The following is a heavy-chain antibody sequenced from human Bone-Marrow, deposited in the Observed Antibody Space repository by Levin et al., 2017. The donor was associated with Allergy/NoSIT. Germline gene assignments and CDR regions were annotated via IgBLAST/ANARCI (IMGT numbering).Heavy chain of an antibody. Sequence: ASVKVSCKASGGTFSSYTISWVRQAPGQGLEWMGRIIPILGIANYAQKFQGRVTITADKSTSTAYMELSSLRSEDTAVYYCASGSYGLIAAAGTPLWFDPWGQGTLVTVSS. CDR3: ASGSYGLIAAAGTPLWFDP. V-gene: IGHV1-69*02. CDR1: GGTFSSYT. D-gene: IGHD6-13*01. CDR2: IIPILGIA. J-gene: IGHJ5*02.